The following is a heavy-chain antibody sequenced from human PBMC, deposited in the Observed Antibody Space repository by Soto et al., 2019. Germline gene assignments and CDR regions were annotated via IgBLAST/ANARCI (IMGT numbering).Heavy chain of an antibody. CDR2: INPHGGST. CDR1: RDTYTSYY. J-gene: IGHJ5*02. D-gene: IGHD1-26*01. V-gene: IGHV1-46*01. CDR3: ARSSWGTFGIIIEGTNWFAP. Sequence: GASVKVSCKAPRDTYTSYYINWARQAQEQRREWMGVINPHGGSTAYAQKFKGRVTLTRDTSASTVYMEVSSLTSEDTAMYYCARSSWGTFGIIIEGTNWFAPWGKGTLVTVSP.